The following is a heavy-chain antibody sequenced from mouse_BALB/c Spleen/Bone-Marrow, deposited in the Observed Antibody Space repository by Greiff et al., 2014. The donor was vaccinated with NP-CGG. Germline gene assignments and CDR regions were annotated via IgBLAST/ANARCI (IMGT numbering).Heavy chain of an antibody. J-gene: IGHJ2*01. V-gene: IGHV1S81*02. CDR3: ARGFDY. CDR1: GYTFTNYW. Sequence: QVQLQQSGAELVKPGASVKLSCKASGYTFTNYWMHWVKQRPGQGLEWIGEINPSNGRTNYNEKFKSKATLTVDKSSSTAYMQLSSLTSEDSAVYYCARGFDYWGQGTTPTVSS. CDR2: INPSNGRT.